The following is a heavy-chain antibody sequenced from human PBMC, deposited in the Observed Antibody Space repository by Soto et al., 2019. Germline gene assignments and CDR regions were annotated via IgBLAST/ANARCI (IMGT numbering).Heavy chain of an antibody. D-gene: IGHD4-17*01. CDR1: GYTFTSYG. V-gene: IGHV1-18*01. CDR2: ISAYNGNT. J-gene: IGHJ4*02. Sequence: QVPLVQSGAEVKKPGASVKVSCKASGYTFTSYGISWVRQAPGQGLEWMGWISAYNGNTNYAQKLQGRVTMTTDTATSTAYMDLRSLRSDDTAVYYCARDFYRGEVPTVTTSGYWGQGTLVTVSS. CDR3: ARDFYRGEVPTVTTSGY.